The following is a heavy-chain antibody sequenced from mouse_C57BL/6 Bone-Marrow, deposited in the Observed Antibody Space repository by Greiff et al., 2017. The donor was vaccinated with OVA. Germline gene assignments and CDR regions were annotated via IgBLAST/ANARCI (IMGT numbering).Heavy chain of an antibody. CDR3: ARRRWLLSFAY. D-gene: IGHD2-3*01. J-gene: IGHJ3*01. CDR2: INPSSGYT. V-gene: IGHV1-7*01. Sequence: QVQLPQSGAELAKPGASVKLSCKASGYTFTSYWMHWVKQRPGQGLEWIGYINPSSGYTKYNQKFKDKATLNADKSSSTAYMQLSSLTYEDSAVYYCARRRWLLSFAYWGQGTLVTVSA. CDR1: GYTFTSYW.